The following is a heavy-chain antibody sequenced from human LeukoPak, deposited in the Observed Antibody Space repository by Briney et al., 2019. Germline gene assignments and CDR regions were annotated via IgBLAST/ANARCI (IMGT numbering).Heavy chain of an antibody. J-gene: IGHJ4*02. D-gene: IGHD6-19*01. CDR2: ISYDGNNK. CDR1: GFTFSSYG. Sequence: PGGSLRLSCAASGFTFSSYGMHWVRQAPGKGLEWVAVISYDGNNKYYADSVKGRFTISRDNSKNTLYLQMNSLRVEDTAVYYCARVGEEDQYSSGRDYWGQGTLVTVSS. V-gene: IGHV3-30*03. CDR3: ARVGEEDQYSSGRDY.